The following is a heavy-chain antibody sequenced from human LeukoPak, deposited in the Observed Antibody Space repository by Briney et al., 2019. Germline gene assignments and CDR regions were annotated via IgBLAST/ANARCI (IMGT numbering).Heavy chain of an antibody. J-gene: IGHJ3*02. D-gene: IGHD2-21*02. CDR2: INPSGGST. V-gene: IGHV1-46*01. Sequence: ASVKVSCKASGYTFTSYYMHWVRQAPGQGLEWMGIINPSGGSTSYAQKFQGRVTMTRDMSTSTVYMELSSLRSEDTAVYYCASARFCGGDCPLGAFDIWGQGTMVTVSS. CDR3: ASARFCGGDCPLGAFDI. CDR1: GYTFTSYY.